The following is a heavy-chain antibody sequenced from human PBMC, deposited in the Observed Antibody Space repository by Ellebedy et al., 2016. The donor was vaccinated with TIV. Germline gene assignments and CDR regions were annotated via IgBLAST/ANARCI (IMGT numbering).Heavy chain of an antibody. CDR3: ARERNYYFDL. D-gene: IGHD1-7*01. V-gene: IGHV3-21*04. Sequence: PGGSLRLSCAASGFTFSSYTMNWVRQAPGKGLEWVSSISGSSTYIYYADSVKGRFAISRDNAKNSLYLQMNSLKTEDTAVYYCARERNYYFDLWGRGTLVTVSS. CDR2: ISGSSTYI. J-gene: IGHJ2*01. CDR1: GFTFSSYT.